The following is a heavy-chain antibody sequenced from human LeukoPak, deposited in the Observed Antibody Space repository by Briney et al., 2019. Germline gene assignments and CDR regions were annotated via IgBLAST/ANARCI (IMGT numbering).Heavy chain of an antibody. J-gene: IGHJ6*02. CDR3: ARAYSSSSGGGMDV. CDR1: GGTFSSYT. D-gene: IGHD6-6*01. Sequence: SVTVSCKASGGTFSSYTISWVRQAPGRGLEWMGRIIPILGIANYAQKFQGRVTITADKSTSTAYMELSSMRSEDTAVYCCARAYSSSSGGGMDVWGQGTTVTVSS. CDR2: IIPILGIA. V-gene: IGHV1-69*02.